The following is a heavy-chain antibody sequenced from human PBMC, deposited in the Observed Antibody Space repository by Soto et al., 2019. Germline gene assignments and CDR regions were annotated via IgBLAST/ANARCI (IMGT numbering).Heavy chain of an antibody. D-gene: IGHD3-3*01. CDR1: GYTFTMYD. CDR3: ASTPVRFLGPWFDP. V-gene: IGHV1-46*01. Sequence: SVKDSCKASGYTFTMYDMHWVRQAPGQGLEWMGIINPSGGSTSYAQKFQGRVTMTRDTSTSTVYMELSSLRSEDTAVYYCASTPVRFLGPWFDPWGQGTLVTVSS. CDR2: INPSGGST. J-gene: IGHJ5*02.